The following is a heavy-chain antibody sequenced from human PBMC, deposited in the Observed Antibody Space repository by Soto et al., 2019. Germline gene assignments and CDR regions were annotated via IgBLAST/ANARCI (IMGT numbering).Heavy chain of an antibody. Sequence: SVKVSCKASGGTFSSYTISWVRQAPGQGLEWMGRIIPILGIANYAQKFQGRVTITADKSTSTAYMELSSLRSEDTAVYYCARGNIVAPASLDYWGQGTLVTVSS. V-gene: IGHV1-69*02. CDR1: GGTFSSYT. D-gene: IGHD5-12*01. CDR3: ARGNIVAPASLDY. CDR2: IIPILGIA. J-gene: IGHJ4*02.